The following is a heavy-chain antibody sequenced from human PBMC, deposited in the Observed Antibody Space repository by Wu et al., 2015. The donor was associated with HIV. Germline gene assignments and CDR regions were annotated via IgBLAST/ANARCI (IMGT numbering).Heavy chain of an antibody. D-gene: IGHD3-10*01. CDR1: GYSFTGHY. V-gene: IGHV1-2*02. Sequence: QVQLVQSGAEVKKPGASVKVSCKASGYSFTGHYIHWVRQAPGQGLEWMGWINPNNGGTNYAEKFQGRVTMTSDTSLTTAYMELRSLTSDDTAVYYCARGRGPNYYMDVWGKGTTVTVSS. CDR3: ARGRGPNYYMDV. J-gene: IGHJ6*03. CDR2: INPNNGGT.